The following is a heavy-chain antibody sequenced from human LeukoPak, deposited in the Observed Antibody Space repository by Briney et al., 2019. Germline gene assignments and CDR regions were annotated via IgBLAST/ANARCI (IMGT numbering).Heavy chain of an antibody. D-gene: IGHD3-10*01. CDR2: IIPIFGTA. Sequence: GASVKVSCKASGGTFSSYAISWVRQAPGQGLEWMGRIIPIFGTANYAQKFQGRVTITTDESTSTAYMELSSLRSEDTAVYYCARDGVEGGSGSLRLDYWGQGTLVTVSS. CDR1: GGTFSSYA. V-gene: IGHV1-69*05. CDR3: ARDGVEGGSGSLRLDY. J-gene: IGHJ4*02.